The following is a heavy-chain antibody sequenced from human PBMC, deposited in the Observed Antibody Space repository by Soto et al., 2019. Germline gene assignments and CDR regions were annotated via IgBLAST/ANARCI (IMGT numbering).Heavy chain of an antibody. Sequence: PGGSLRLSCAASGFTFSSYAMSWVRQAPGKGLEWVSAISGSGGSTYYADSVKGRFTISRDNSKNTLYLQMNSLRAEDTAVYYCATHSPPIYYYYGMDVWGQGTTVTVSS. CDR1: GFTFSSYA. CDR2: ISGSGGST. V-gene: IGHV3-23*01. CDR3: ATHSPPIYYYYGMDV. D-gene: IGHD2-21*01. J-gene: IGHJ6*02.